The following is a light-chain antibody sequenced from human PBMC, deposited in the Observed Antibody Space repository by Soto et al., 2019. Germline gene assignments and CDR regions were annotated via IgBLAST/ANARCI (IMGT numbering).Light chain of an antibody. CDR3: MQALQTPRT. CDR1: QSLLHSNGYNY. V-gene: IGKV2-28*01. CDR2: LGS. J-gene: IGKJ4*01. Sequence: DIVMTQSPLSLPVTPVEPASISCRSSQSLLHSNGYNYLDWYLQKPGQSPQLLIYLGSNRASGVPDRFSGSGSGTDFTLKISRVEAEDVGVYYCMQALQTPRTFGGGTKVDIK.